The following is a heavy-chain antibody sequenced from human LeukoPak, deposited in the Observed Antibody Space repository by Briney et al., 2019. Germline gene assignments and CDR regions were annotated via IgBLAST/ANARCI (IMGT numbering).Heavy chain of an antibody. CDR3: TTDLLLWFG. CDR1: GFTFSNAW. D-gene: IGHD3-10*01. J-gene: IGHJ4*02. Sequence: GGALRLSCAASGFTFSNAWMNWVRQSPGKGLEWVGRIKSKTDGGTIDYGAPVKGRFTISRDDSKDTLYLQMNSLKTEDTAVYYCTTDLLLWFGWGQGTLVTVSS. V-gene: IGHV3-15*01. CDR2: IKSKTDGGTI.